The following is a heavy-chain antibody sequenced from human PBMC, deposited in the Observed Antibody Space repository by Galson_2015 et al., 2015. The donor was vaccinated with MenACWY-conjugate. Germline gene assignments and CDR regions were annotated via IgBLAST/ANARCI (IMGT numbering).Heavy chain of an antibody. V-gene: IGHV3-23*01. CDR1: GFRFGDYA. J-gene: IGHJ4*02. CDR3: AKDLRTISQLVFDV. D-gene: IGHD2-15*01. CDR2: ISGSGGST. Sequence: SLRLSCAGSGFRFGDYAMTWVRQAPGKGLEWISTISGSGGSTYYADSVKGRFTISRDNSKNTLFLQMTSLRADDTAIYYCAKDLRTISQLVFDVWGQGTLVTVSS.